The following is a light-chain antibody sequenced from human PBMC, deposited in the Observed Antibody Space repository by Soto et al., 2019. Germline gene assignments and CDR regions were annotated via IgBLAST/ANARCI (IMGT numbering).Light chain of an antibody. V-gene: IGKV1-33*01. CDR2: AAS. CDR1: QSISSY. Sequence: DIHMTQSPSTLSASVGYRFTITCRASQSISSYLNWYQHRPVDAPKLLXYAASYLETGVPARFSGSGSGTDFSFTITSLQPEDSAKHYCQQYDTRHTTTFGQGTRLEIK. J-gene: IGKJ5*01. CDR3: QQYDTRHTTT.